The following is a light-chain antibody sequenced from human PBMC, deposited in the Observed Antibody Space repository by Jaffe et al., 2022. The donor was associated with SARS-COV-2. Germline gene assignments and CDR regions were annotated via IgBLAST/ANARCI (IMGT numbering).Light chain of an antibody. Sequence: QSVLTQPPSVSGALGQRVTISCSGSTSNIGAGYDVQWLRQLPGTAPKLLIYGSRNRPSGVPDRFSGSKSGTSASLAITGLQAEDEADYYCQSYDRSLSGSVFGGGTKLTVL. V-gene: IGLV1-40*01. J-gene: IGLJ3*02. CDR1: TSNIGAGYD. CDR3: QSYDRSLSGSV. CDR2: GSR.